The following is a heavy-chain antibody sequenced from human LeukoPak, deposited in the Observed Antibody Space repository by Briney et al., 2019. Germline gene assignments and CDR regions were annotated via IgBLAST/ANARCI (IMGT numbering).Heavy chain of an antibody. CDR1: GGSISSGGYS. CDR3: ARGDSTGAFDI. CDR2: IYHSGST. V-gene: IGHV4-30-2*01. Sequence: SETLSLTCAVSGGSISSGGYSWSWLRQPPGKGLEWIGYIYHSGSTYYNPSLKSRVTISVDRSKNQFSLKLSSVTAADTAVYYCARGDSTGAFDIWGQGTMVTVSS. J-gene: IGHJ3*02. D-gene: IGHD4-11*01.